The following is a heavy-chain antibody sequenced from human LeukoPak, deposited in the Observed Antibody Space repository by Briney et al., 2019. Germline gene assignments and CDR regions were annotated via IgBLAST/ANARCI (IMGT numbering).Heavy chain of an antibody. CDR2: IDPSDSYT. V-gene: IGHV5-10-1*01. D-gene: IGHD5-18*01. J-gene: IGHJ4*02. CDR1: GYSFTSYW. Sequence: GESLKISCKGSGYSFTSYWISWVRQMPGKGLEWMGRIDPSDSYTNHSPSFQGHVTISADKSISTAYLQWSSLKASDTAMYYCARLAVDTAMEFDYWGQGTLVTVSS. CDR3: ARLAVDTAMEFDY.